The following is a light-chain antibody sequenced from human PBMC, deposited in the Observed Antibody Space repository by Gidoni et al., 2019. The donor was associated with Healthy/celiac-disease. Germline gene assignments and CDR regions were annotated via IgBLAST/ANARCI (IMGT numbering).Light chain of an antibody. V-gene: IGKV1-6*01. CDR1: HGIRND. CDR3: LQDYNYPRT. Sequence: AIQMTQSPSSLSASVGDRVTITCRASHGIRNDLGWYQQKPGKAPKLLIYAASSLQSGVPSRFSGSGAGTDFTRTISSLQPEDFATYYCLQDYNYPRTFGQGTKLEIK. CDR2: AAS. J-gene: IGKJ2*01.